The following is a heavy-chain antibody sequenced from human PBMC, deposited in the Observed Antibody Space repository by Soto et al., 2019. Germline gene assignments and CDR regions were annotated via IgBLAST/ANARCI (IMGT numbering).Heavy chain of an antibody. Sequence: PSETLSLTCAVYGGSFSGYYWSWIRQPPGKGLEWIGEINHSGSTNYNPSLKSRVTISVDTSKNQFSLKLSSVTAADTAVYYCVRGRLVIRRIFDYWGQGTLVTVYS. J-gene: IGHJ4*02. V-gene: IGHV4-34*01. CDR3: VRGRLVIRRIFDY. D-gene: IGHD3-9*01. CDR1: GGSFSGYY. CDR2: INHSGST.